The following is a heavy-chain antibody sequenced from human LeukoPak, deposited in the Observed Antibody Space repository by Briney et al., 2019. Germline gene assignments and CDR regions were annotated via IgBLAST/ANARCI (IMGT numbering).Heavy chain of an antibody. V-gene: IGHV4-59*05. CDR1: GGSISSYY. D-gene: IGHD5-12*01. Sequence: ETSETLSLTRTVSGGSISSYYWSWIRQPPGKGLEWIGSIYYSGSTYYNPSLKSRVTISVDTSKNQFSLKLSSVTAADTVVYYCAREEDSGYDWDYWGQGTLVTVSS. CDR3: AREEDSGYDWDY. CDR2: IYYSGST. J-gene: IGHJ4*02.